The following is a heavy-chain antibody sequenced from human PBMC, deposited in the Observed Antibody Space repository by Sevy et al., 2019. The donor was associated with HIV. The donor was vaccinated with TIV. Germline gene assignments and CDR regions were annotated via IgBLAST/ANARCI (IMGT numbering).Heavy chain of an antibody. J-gene: IGHJ5*02. CDR3: AKAPYYDFWSHNYNNWFNP. Sequence: GGSLRLSCVASGFRFSAFGKAWVRQAAGEGLEWVSGINGGGGSTYYRNSVKGRFTVSRDNSKNTVYLQMNSLRADDMAVYYCAKAPYYDFWSHNYNNWFNPWGQGTLVTVSS. V-gene: IGHV3-23*01. CDR2: INGGGGST. CDR1: GFRFSAFG. D-gene: IGHD3-3*01.